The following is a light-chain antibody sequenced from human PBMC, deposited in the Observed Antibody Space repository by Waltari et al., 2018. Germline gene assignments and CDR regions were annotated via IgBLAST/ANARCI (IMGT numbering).Light chain of an antibody. J-gene: IGLJ2*01. CDR2: DVN. V-gene: IGLV2-14*03. Sequence: QSALTQPASVSGSPGQSITISCTGSSSDVGGDDSVSWYEDHPGQAPKVIIYDVNKRPSGVSDRFSGSKSGNTASLTISGLQAEDEATFYCSSQSTKNGVIFGGGTEVTVL. CDR1: SSDVGGDDS. CDR3: SSQSTKNGVI.